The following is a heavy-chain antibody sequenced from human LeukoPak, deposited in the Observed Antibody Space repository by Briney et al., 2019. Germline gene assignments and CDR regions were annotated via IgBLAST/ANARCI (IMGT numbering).Heavy chain of an antibody. J-gene: IGHJ4*02. CDR3: ASYLGSYFDYFDY. CDR2: IIPIFGTA. V-gene: IGHV1-69*05. CDR1: GGTFSSYA. Sequence: SVKVSCKASGGTFSSYAISWVRQAPGQGLEWMGGIIPIFGTANYAQKFQGRVTITTDESTSTAYMELSSLRSEDTVVYYCASYLGSYFDYFDYWGQGTLVTVSS. D-gene: IGHD1-26*01.